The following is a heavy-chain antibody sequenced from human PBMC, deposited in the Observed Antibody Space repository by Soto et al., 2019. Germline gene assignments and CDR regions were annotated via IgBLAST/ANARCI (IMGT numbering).Heavy chain of an antibody. J-gene: IGHJ6*02. D-gene: IGHD5-12*01. CDR1: GFTFSSYA. CDR2: ISYDGSYK. CDR3: ARDYYRFNSGYGFSMDV. V-gene: IGHV3-30-3*01. Sequence: QVQLVESGRGVVQPGRSLRLSCAASGFTFSSYAMHWVRQAPGKGLEWVAVISYDGSYKYYADSVKGRFTISRDNSKNTLYLQMNSLRAEDTAVYYCARDYYRFNSGYGFSMDVWGQGTTVTVSS.